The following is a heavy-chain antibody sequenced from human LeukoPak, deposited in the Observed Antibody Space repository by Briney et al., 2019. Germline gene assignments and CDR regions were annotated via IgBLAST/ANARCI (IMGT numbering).Heavy chain of an antibody. CDR2: ISAYNGKT. Sequence: GASVKVSCKASGYEFSGYGISWVRQAPGQGLEWMGWISAYNGKTKYAEKFQGRLTMTTETSTSIAYMELRSLTSGDTAVYYCATDSPRDDYVRGRHRYSRRGLDIWGQGTLVTASS. CDR3: ATDSPRDDYVRGRHRYSRRGLDI. D-gene: IGHD3-16*02. CDR1: GYEFSGYG. J-gene: IGHJ3*02. V-gene: IGHV1-18*01.